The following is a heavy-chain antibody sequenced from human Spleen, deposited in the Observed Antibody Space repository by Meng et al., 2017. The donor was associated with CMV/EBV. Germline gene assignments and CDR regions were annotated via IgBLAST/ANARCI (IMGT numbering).Heavy chain of an antibody. CDR1: GYTFTSYD. CDR2: MNPNSGNT. V-gene: IGHV1-8*03. D-gene: IGHD3-16*01. CDR3: ARGRPIDY. Sequence: KVSCKASGYTFTSYDINWVRQATGQGLEWMGWMNPNSGNTGYAQKFQGRVTITRNTSMGTAYMELSSLRSEDTAVYYCARGRPIDYWGQGTLVTVSS. J-gene: IGHJ4*02.